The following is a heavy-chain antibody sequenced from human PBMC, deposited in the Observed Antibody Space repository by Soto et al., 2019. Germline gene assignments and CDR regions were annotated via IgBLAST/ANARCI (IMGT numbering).Heavy chain of an antibody. V-gene: IGHV1-18*04. J-gene: IGHJ6*02. D-gene: IGHD6-13*01. CDR3: ARDRFSSSWYYYYGMDV. CDR2: ISAYNGNT. Sequence: QVQLVQSGAEVKKPGASVKVSCKASGYTFTSYGISGVRQAPGQGLEWMGWISAYNGNTNYAQKLQGRVTMTTDTSTSTAYMELRSLRSDDTAVYYCARDRFSSSWYYYYGMDVWGQGTTVTVSS. CDR1: GYTFTSYG.